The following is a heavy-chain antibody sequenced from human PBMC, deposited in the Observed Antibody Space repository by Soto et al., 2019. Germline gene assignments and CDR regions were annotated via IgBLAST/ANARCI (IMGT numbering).Heavy chain of an antibody. J-gene: IGHJ3*02. V-gene: IGHV4-59*01. CDR3: ARGWDSKDAFDI. Sequence: SETLSLTCTVSGGSISNYYWSWIRQPPGKGLEWIGYIYYSGSTNYNPSLKSRVTISVDTSKNQFSLKLSSVTAADTAVYYCARGWDSKDAFDIWGQGTMVTVSS. D-gene: IGHD1-26*01. CDR1: GGSISNYY. CDR2: IYYSGST.